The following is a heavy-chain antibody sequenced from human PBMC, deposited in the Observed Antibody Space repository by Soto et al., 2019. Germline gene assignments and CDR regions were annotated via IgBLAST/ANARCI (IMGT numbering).Heavy chain of an antibody. Sequence: GGSLRLSCAASGFTFSSYSMNWVRQAPGKGLEWVSSISSSSSYIYYADSVKGRFTISRDNAKNSLYLQMNSLRAEDTAVYYCAREGYSSTSCYSGYYYYGMDVWGQGTTVTVSS. D-gene: IGHD2-2*01. CDR2: ISSSSSYI. V-gene: IGHV3-21*01. J-gene: IGHJ6*02. CDR3: AREGYSSTSCYSGYYYYGMDV. CDR1: GFTFSSYS.